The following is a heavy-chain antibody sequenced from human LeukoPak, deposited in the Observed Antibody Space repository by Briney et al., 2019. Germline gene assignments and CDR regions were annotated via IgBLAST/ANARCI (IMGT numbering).Heavy chain of an antibody. D-gene: IGHD3-22*01. V-gene: IGHV1-2*02. CDR2: INPNSGGT. Sequence: ASVKVSCTASGYTFTGYYMHWVRQAPGQGLEWMGWINPNSGGTNYAQKFQGRVTMTRDTSISTAYMELSRLRSDDTAVYYCARSDSSGYLDAFDIWGQGTMVTVSS. CDR1: GYTFTGYY. CDR3: ARSDSSGYLDAFDI. J-gene: IGHJ3*02.